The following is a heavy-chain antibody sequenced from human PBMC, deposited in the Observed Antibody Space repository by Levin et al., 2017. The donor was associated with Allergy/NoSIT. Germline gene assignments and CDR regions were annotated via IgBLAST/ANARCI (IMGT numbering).Heavy chain of an antibody. CDR1: GGSFSGYY. V-gene: IGHV4-34*01. J-gene: IGHJ4*02. CDR3: ARGRYCSGGSCYSLGVLALARGYYFDY. CDR2: INHSGST. Sequence: SETLSLTCAVYGGSFSGYYWSWIRQPPGKGLEWIGEINHSGSTNYNPSLKSRVTISVDTSKNQFSLKLSSVTAADTAVYYCARGRYCSGGSCYSLGVLALARGYYFDYWGQGTLVTVSS. D-gene: IGHD2-15*01.